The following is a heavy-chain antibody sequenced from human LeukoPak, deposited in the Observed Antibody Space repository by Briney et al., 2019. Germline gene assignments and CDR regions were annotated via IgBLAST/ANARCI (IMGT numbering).Heavy chain of an antibody. D-gene: IGHD5-24*01. J-gene: IGHJ4*02. CDR2: INPNSGGT. Sequence: ASVKVSYKASGYTFTGYYMHWVRQAPGQGVEWMGRINPNSGGTNYAQKFQGRVTMTRDTSIGTAYMELSSLRSDDTAVYYCAGGRGWLQLGRIDYWGQGTLVTVSS. CDR1: GYTFTGYY. CDR3: AGGRGWLQLGRIDY. V-gene: IGHV1-2*06.